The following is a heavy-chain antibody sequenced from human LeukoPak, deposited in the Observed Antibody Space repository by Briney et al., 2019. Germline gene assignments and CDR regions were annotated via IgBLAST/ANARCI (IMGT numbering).Heavy chain of an antibody. CDR1: GGSISSYY. V-gene: IGHV4-59*01. J-gene: IGHJ4*02. D-gene: IGHD6-13*01. Sequence: SETLSLTCTVSGGSISSYYWSWIRQPPGKGLEWIGYIYYSGTTNYNPSLKSRATIAVDTSKNQFSLKLSSVTAADTAVYYCARGVYIAAAQYSYWGQGTLVTVSS. CDR2: IYYSGTT. CDR3: ARGVYIAAAQYSY.